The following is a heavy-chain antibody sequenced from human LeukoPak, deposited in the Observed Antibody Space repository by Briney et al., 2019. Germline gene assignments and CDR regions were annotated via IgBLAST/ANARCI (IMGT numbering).Heavy chain of an antibody. J-gene: IGHJ6*03. CDR3: ARGVYYYMDV. Sequence: ASVKVSCKASGYTFTSCDINWVRQATGQGLEWMGWMNPNSGNTGYARKFQGRVTITRNTSISTAYMELSSLRSEDTAVYYCARGVYYYMDVWGKGTTVTVSS. CDR1: GYTFTSCD. CDR2: MNPNSGNT. V-gene: IGHV1-8*03.